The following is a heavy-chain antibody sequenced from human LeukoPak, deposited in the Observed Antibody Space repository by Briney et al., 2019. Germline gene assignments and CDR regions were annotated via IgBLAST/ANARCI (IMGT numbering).Heavy chain of an antibody. CDR1: GGSISSYY. Sequence: TSETLSLTCTVSGGSISSYYWSWIRQPPGKGLEWIGYIYYSGSTNYNPSLKSRVTISVDTSKNQFSLKLSSVTAADTAVYYCARATVYYGSGSYLVAHYYYMDVWGKGTTVTISS. CDR2: IYYSGST. CDR3: ARATVYYGSGSYLVAHYYYMDV. J-gene: IGHJ6*03. V-gene: IGHV4-59*01. D-gene: IGHD3-10*01.